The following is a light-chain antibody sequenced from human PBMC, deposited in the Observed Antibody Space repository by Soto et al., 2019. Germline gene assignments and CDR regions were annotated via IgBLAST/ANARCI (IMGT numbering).Light chain of an antibody. CDR3: QQYNSYTWT. V-gene: IGKV1-5*01. CDR1: QAVPNN. J-gene: IGKJ1*01. Sequence: DILMTQSPSTLSASVGDIFTITCRPSQAVPNNMAWYQQKPGKPPKLLIYEESTLHSGVPSRFSGSGSGTEFTLTISSLQPDDFATYYCQQYNSYTWTFGQGTKVDI. CDR2: EES.